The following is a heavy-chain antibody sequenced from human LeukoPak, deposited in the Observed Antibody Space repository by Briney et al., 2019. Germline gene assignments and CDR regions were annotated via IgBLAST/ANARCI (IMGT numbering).Heavy chain of an antibody. CDR2: IYYSGST. J-gene: IGHJ4*02. D-gene: IGHD3-10*01. CDR1: GGSISSYY. V-gene: IGHV4-59*01. CDR3: ARSSDYGSGSDQFDY. Sequence: PSETLSLTCTVSGGSISSYYWSWIRQPPGKGLEWIGYIYYSGSTNYNPSLKSRVTISVDTFKNQFSLKLSSVTAADTAVYYCARSSDYGSGSDQFDYWGQGTLVTVSS.